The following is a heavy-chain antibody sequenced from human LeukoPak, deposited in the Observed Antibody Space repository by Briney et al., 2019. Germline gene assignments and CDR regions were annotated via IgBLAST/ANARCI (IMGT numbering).Heavy chain of an antibody. CDR2: ISGSGGST. CDR3: ARSPSITIFGVAEYYFDY. J-gene: IGHJ4*02. V-gene: IGHV3-23*01. Sequence: PGGSLRLSCAASGFTFSSYAMSWVRQAPGKGLEWVSAISGSGGSTYYADSVKGRFTISRDNSENTLYLQMNSLRAEDTAVYYCARSPSITIFGVAEYYFDYWGQGTLVTVSS. D-gene: IGHD3-3*01. CDR1: GFTFSSYA.